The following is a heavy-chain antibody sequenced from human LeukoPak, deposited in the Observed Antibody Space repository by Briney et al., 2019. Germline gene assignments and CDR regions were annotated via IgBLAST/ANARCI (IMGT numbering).Heavy chain of an antibody. D-gene: IGHD3-10*01. CDR1: GFTFSSYS. Sequence: GGSLRLSCAASGFTFSSYSMNWVRQAPGKGLEWVSSISSSSSYIYYADSVKGRFTISRDNSKNTLYLQMNSLRAEDTAVYYCAKDNAYYYADYWGQGTLVTVSS. CDR2: ISSSSSYI. CDR3: AKDNAYYYADY. J-gene: IGHJ4*02. V-gene: IGHV3-21*01.